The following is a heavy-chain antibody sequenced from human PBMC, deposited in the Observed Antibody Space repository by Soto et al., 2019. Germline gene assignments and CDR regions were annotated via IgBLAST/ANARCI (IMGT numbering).Heavy chain of an antibody. V-gene: IGHV1-69*01. CDR1: GGTFSSYA. CDR2: IIPIFGTA. Sequence: QVQLVQSGAEVKKPGSSVKVSCKASGGTFSSYAISWVRQAPGQGLEWMGGIIPIFGTANYAQKFQGRVTITADESTSTAYMELSSLRSDDTAVYYCAIALGITIFGVVTHASFDYWGQGTLVTVSS. CDR3: AIALGITIFGVVTHASFDY. J-gene: IGHJ4*02. D-gene: IGHD3-3*01.